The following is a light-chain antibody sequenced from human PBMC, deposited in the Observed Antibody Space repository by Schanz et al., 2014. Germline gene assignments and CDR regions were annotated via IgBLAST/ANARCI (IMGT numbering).Light chain of an antibody. V-gene: IGKV3-15*01. Sequence: ETLMTQSPATLSVSPGERATLSCRASQGVSSNLAWYQQKPGQAPRLLIYDTDTRATGIPARFSGSGSGTEFTLTISRLEPEDFAIYYCQQYNYWPDTFGQGTRLEIK. CDR1: QGVSSN. J-gene: IGKJ2*01. CDR3: QQYNYWPDT. CDR2: DTD.